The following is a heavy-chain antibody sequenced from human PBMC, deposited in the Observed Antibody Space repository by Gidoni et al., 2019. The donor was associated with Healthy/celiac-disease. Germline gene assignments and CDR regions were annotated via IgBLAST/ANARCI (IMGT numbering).Heavy chain of an antibody. V-gene: IGHV3-21*01. CDR3: ARDRYDFWSGRPMDV. Sequence: EVQLVESGGGLVKPGGSLRLSCAASGFNFISYSMNWVRQAPGKGLEWVSSISSSSSYIYYADSVKGRFTISRDNAKNSLYLQMNSLRAEDTAVYYCARDRYDFWSGRPMDVWGQGTTVTVSS. CDR2: ISSSSSYI. CDR1: GFNFISYS. J-gene: IGHJ6*02. D-gene: IGHD3-3*01.